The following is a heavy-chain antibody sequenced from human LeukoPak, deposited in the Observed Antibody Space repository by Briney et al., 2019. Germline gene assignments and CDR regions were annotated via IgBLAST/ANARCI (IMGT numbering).Heavy chain of an antibody. CDR2: IYHSGST. CDR1: GYSISSGYY. Sequence: SETLSLTCAVSGYSISSGYYWGWIRHPPGKGLEWIGSIYHSGSTYYNPVLKSRVTISVDTSKNQFSLKPSSVTAADTAVYYCAREYDYVWGSYRYYFDYWGQGTLVTVSS. CDR3: AREYDYVWGSYRYYFDY. D-gene: IGHD3-16*02. V-gene: IGHV4-38-2*02. J-gene: IGHJ4*02.